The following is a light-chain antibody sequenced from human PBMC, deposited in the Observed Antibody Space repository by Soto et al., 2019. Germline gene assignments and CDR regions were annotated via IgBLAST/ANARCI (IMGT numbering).Light chain of an antibody. CDR3: SSYTTSRTLV. Sequence: QSALTQPASVSGSPGQSITISCTGTSSDVGGYNYVSWYQQHPGKVPKLMIFEVSNRPSGVSNRFSGSESGNTASLTISGLQAEDEADYYCSSYTTSRTLVFGPGTKVTVL. V-gene: IGLV2-14*01. J-gene: IGLJ1*01. CDR2: EVS. CDR1: SSDVGGYNY.